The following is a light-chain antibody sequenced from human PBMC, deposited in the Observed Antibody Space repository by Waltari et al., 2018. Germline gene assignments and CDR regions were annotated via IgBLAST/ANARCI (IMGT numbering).Light chain of an antibody. CDR3: VLYMGSGTVV. CDR1: SGSVSTRYY. CDR2: STN. J-gene: IGLJ2*01. Sequence: QTVVTQEPSFSVSPGGTVPLTCGLSSGSVSTRYYPSWYQQTPGQAPRPLIYSTNTRSSGVPDRFSGSILGNKAALTITGAQADDESDYYCVLYMGSGTVVFGGGTKLTVL. V-gene: IGLV8-61*01.